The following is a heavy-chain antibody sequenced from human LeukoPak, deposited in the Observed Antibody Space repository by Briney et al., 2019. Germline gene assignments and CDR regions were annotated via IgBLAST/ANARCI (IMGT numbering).Heavy chain of an antibody. Sequence: PGGSLRLSCAASGFTFSSYAMHWVRQAPGKGLEWVAVISYDGSNKYYADSVKGRFTISRDNSKNTLYLQMNSLRAEDTAVYYCAGGRGPYCSGGSCYSDYWGQGTLVTVSS. CDR2: ISYDGSNK. CDR3: AGGRGPYCSGGSCYSDY. J-gene: IGHJ4*02. V-gene: IGHV3-30*04. CDR1: GFTFSSYA. D-gene: IGHD2-15*01.